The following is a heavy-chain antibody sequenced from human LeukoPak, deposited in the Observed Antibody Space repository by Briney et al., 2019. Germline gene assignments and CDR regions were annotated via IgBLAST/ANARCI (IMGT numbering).Heavy chain of an antibody. CDR3: ARDRRFRSGSNYYYGMDV. CDR1: GFTFSSYA. CDR2: ISYDGSNK. V-gene: IGHV3-30*04. J-gene: IGHJ6*02. Sequence: GRSLRLSCAASGFTFSSYAMHWVRQAPGKGLEWVAVISYDGSNKYYADSVKGRFTISRDNSKNTLYLQMNSLRAEDTAVYYCARDRRFRSGSNYYYGMDVWGQGTTVTASS. D-gene: IGHD3-10*01.